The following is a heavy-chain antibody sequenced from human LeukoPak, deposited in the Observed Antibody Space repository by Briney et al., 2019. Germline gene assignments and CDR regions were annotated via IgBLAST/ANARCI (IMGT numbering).Heavy chain of an antibody. D-gene: IGHD2-15*01. CDR2: ISSSSSYI. CDR1: GFTFSSYS. CDR3: ARELYCSGGSCYYSDYYYYYGMDV. J-gene: IGHJ6*02. Sequence: GGSLRLSCAASGFTFSSYSMNWVRQAPGKGLEWVSSISSSSSYIYYADSVKGRFTISRDSAKNSLYLQMNSLRAENTAVYYCARELYCSGGSCYYSDYYYYYGMDVWGQGTTVTVSS. V-gene: IGHV3-21*01.